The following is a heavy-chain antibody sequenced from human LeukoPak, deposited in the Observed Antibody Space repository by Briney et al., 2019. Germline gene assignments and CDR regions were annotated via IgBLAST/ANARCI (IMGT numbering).Heavy chain of an antibody. CDR1: GYTFTGYY. CDR3: ARGHYYDSSGYYLSDY. V-gene: IGHV1-2*02. CDR2: INPNSGGT. Sequence: ASVKVSCKASGYTFTGYYMHWVRQAPGQGLEWMGWINPNSGGTNYAQKFQGRVTMTRDTSISTAYMELSSLRSEDTAVYYCARGHYYDSSGYYLSDYWGQGTLVAVSS. J-gene: IGHJ4*02. D-gene: IGHD3-22*01.